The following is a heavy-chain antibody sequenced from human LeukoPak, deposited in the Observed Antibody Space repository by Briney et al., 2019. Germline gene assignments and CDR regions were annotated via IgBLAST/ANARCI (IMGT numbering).Heavy chain of an antibody. V-gene: IGHV3-9*01. CDR3: ARGSGWYRFDY. J-gene: IGHJ4*02. CDR2: ISWNSGSI. CDR1: GFTFDDYA. D-gene: IGHD6-19*01. Sequence: GGSLRLSCAASGFTFDDYAMHWVRQAPGKGLEWVSGISWNSGSIGYADSVKGRFTISRDNAKNSLYLQMNSLRAEDTALHYCARGSGWYRFDYWGQGTLVTVSS.